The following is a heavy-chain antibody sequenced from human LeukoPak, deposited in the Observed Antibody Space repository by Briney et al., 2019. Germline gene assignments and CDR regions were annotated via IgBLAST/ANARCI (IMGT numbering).Heavy chain of an antibody. Sequence: GASVKVSCKASGGTFSSYAISWVRQARGQGLEWMGRIIPILGIANYAQKFQGRVTITADKSTSTVYMELSSLRSEDTAVYYCARGRYHTYDFWSGPPFDYWGQGNLVTVSS. V-gene: IGHV1-69*04. D-gene: IGHD3-3*01. J-gene: IGHJ4*02. CDR3: ARGRYHTYDFWSGPPFDY. CDR2: IIPILGIA. CDR1: GGTFSSYA.